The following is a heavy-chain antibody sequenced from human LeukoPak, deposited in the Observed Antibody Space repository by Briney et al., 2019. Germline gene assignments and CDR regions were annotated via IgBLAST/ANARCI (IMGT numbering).Heavy chain of an antibody. CDR1: GFTFSTYN. D-gene: IGHD6-19*01. CDR3: AREYSSGWEGIGAFDI. Sequence: GGSLRLSCAASGFTFSTYNMNWVRQAPGKGLEWVSYISSGSSTIYYADSVKGRFTISRDNAKNSLYLQMNSLRAEDTAVYYCAREYSSGWEGIGAFDIWGQGTMVTVSS. V-gene: IGHV3-48*01. J-gene: IGHJ3*02. CDR2: ISSGSSTI.